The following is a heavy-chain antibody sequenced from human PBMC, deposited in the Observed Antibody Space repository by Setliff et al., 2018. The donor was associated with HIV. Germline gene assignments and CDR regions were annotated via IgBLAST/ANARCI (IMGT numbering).Heavy chain of an antibody. CDR3: AKSWSGSYFDY. J-gene: IGHJ4*02. D-gene: IGHD2-15*01. CDR1: GFTFSTYA. V-gene: IGHV3-23*01. CDR2: ISGSGYP. Sequence: GGSLRLSCVASGFTFSTYAINWVRLAPGKGLEWVSSISGSGYPYYADSVKGRFTISRDNSKNTLFLQMDSLRAEDTALYYCAKSWSGSYFDYWGQGTLVTVSS.